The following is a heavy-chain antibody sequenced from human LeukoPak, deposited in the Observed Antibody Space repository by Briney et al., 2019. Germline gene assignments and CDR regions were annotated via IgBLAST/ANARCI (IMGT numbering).Heavy chain of an antibody. CDR2: INHSGST. V-gene: IGHV4-4*02. J-gene: IGHJ4*02. CDR1: GFTLSSHW. CDR3: ARGAGKI. Sequence: GSLRLSCAASGFTLSSHWMHWVRQAPGKGLEWMGEINHSGSTNYNPSLKSRVHIQVAKSKNQFSLKLRSVTAAATAVYYCARGAGKIWGQGTLVTVSS.